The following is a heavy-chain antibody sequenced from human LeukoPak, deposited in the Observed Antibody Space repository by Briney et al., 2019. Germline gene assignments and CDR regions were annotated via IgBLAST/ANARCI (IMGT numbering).Heavy chain of an antibody. V-gene: IGHV3-30*02. D-gene: IGHD3-10*01. J-gene: IGHJ4*02. CDR1: GFTFSSYG. Sequence: PGGSLRLSCAASGFTFSSYGMHWVRQAPGKGLEWVAFIRYDGSNKYYADSVKGRFTISRDNSKNTLYLQMNGLRAEDTAVYYCAKRYYGSGRHSFDYWGQGTLVTVSS. CDR3: AKRYYGSGRHSFDY. CDR2: IRYDGSNK.